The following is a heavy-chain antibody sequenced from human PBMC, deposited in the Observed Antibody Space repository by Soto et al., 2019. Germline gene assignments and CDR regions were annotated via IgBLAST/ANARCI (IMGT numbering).Heavy chain of an antibody. J-gene: IGHJ4*02. CDR2: IWYGGSNK. Sequence: PGGPLSLSCAASGFTFSRYGMHWVRQAPGKGLEWVAVIWYGGSNKYYADSVKGRFTISRDNSKNTLYLQMNSLRAEDTAVYYCARDFRYFDWPLDYWGQGTLVTVSS. CDR3: ARDFRYFDWPLDY. V-gene: IGHV3-33*01. D-gene: IGHD3-9*01. CDR1: GFTFSRYG.